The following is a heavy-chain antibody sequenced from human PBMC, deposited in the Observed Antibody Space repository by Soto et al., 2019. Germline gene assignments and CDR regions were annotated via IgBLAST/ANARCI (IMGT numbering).Heavy chain of an antibody. Sequence: VKVSCKSSGYTFTSNYVHWVRRAPGQGLEWMGIINPSGGSTNYAQKFQGRVTVTRDTSTSTVYMELSSLRSEDTAVYYCARDHSIAAAGAWWLDPWGQGTLVPVSS. J-gene: IGHJ5*02. V-gene: IGHV1-46*01. CDR3: ARDHSIAAAGAWWLDP. CDR2: INPSGGST. D-gene: IGHD6-13*01. CDR1: GYTFTSNY.